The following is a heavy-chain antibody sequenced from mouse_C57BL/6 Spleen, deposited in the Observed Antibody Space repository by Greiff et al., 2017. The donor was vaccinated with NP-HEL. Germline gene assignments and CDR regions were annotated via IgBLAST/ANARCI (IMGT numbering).Heavy chain of an antibody. J-gene: IGHJ4*01. CDR3: ARSDYGSSLYAMDY. Sequence: QVQLQQSGPELVKPGASVKISCKASGYSFTSYYIHWVKQRPGQGLEWIGWIYPGSGNTKYNEKFKGKATLTADTSSSTAYMQLSSLTSEDSAVYYCARSDYGSSLYAMDYWGQGTSVTVSS. CDR1: GYSFTSYY. V-gene: IGHV1-66*01. CDR2: IYPGSGNT. D-gene: IGHD1-1*01.